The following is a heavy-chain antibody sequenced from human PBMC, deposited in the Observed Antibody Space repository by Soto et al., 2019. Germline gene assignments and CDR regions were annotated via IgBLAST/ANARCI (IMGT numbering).Heavy chain of an antibody. V-gene: IGHV4-59*01. Sequence: PSETLSLTCTVSGGSISSYYWSWIRQPPGKGLEWIGYIYYSGSTNYNPSLKSRVTISVDTSKNQFSLKLSSVTAADTAVYYCARGRPQKGGYCSSTSCYSYYYYYMDVCGKGTTVTVSS. CDR3: ARGRPQKGGYCSSTSCYSYYYYYMDV. J-gene: IGHJ6*03. CDR1: GGSISSYY. CDR2: IYYSGST. D-gene: IGHD2-2*01.